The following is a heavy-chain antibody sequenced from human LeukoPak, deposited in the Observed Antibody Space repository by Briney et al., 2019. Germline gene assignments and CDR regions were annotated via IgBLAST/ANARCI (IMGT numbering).Heavy chain of an antibody. V-gene: IGHV4-61*02. J-gene: IGHJ4*02. CDR1: GGSISSGSYY. CDR3: ARSGDIVVVVAATFDYFDY. Sequence: SQTLSLTCTVSGGSISSGSYYWSWIRQPAGKGLERIGRIYTSGSTNYNPSLKSRVTISVDTSKNQFSLKLSSVTAADTAVYYCARSGDIVVVVAATFDYFDYWGQGTLVTVSS. D-gene: IGHD2-15*01. CDR2: IYTSGST.